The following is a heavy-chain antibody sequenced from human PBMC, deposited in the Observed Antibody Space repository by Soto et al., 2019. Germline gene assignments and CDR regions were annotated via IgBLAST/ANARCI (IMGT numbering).Heavy chain of an antibody. CDR1: GGSISSGGYY. CDR3: ARDSSSWSGANYYYYGMDV. Sequence: QVQLQESGPGLVKPSQTLSLTCTVSGGSISSGGYYWSWIRQHPGKGLEWIGYIYYSGSTYYNPSLKSRVTISVDTSKNQFSLKLSSVTAADTAVYYCARDSSSWSGANYYYYGMDVWGQGTTVTVSS. CDR2: IYYSGST. D-gene: IGHD6-13*01. V-gene: IGHV4-31*03. J-gene: IGHJ6*02.